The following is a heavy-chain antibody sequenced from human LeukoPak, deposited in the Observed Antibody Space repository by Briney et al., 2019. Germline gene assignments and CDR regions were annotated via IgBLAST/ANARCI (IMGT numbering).Heavy chain of an antibody. CDR2: ISYDGSNK. Sequence: QAGGSLRLSCAASGFTFSSYGMHWVRQAPGKGLEWVAVISYDGSNKYYADSVKGRFTISRDNSKNTLYLQMNSLRAEDTAVYYCAKGRNSFDYWGQGTLVTVSS. CDR3: AKGRNSFDY. J-gene: IGHJ4*02. V-gene: IGHV3-30*18. CDR1: GFTFSSYG.